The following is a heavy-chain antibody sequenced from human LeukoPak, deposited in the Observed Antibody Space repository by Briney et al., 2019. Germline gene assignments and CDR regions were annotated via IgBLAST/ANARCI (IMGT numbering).Heavy chain of an antibody. J-gene: IGHJ4*02. D-gene: IGHD5-18*01. CDR2: ISSCGSTI. Sequence: PGGSLRLSCAASGFTFSDYYMSWIRQAPGKGLEWVSYISSCGSTIYYADSVKGRFAISRDNAKNSLYLQMNSLRAEDTAVYYCARADVDTALGADYWGQGTLVTVSS. V-gene: IGHV3-11*01. CDR1: GFTFSDYY. CDR3: ARADVDTALGADY.